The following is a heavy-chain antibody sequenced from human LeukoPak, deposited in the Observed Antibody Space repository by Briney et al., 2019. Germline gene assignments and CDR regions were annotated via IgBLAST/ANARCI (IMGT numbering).Heavy chain of an antibody. V-gene: IGHV4-59*01. Sequence: SETLSLTCTVSGGSISTYYWSWIRQPPGKGLEWIGYIYNSGSTNYNPSLQSRVTISVDTSKNQFSLRLASVTAADTAVYYCAKAVAAAGRFGFDPWGQGTLVTVSS. CDR3: AKAVAAAGRFGFDP. CDR1: GGSISTYY. D-gene: IGHD6-13*01. CDR2: IYNSGST. J-gene: IGHJ5*02.